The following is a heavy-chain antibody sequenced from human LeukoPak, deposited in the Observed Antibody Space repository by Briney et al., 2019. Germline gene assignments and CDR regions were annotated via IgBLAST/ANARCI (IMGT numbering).Heavy chain of an antibody. Sequence: GASVKVSCKASGYTFTGYYMHWVRQAPGQGLEWMGIINPSGGSTSYAQKFQGRVTMTRDMSTSTVYMELSSLRSEDTAVYYCARARTTSYYDSSGYNYYFDYWGQGTLVTVSS. V-gene: IGHV1-46*01. CDR1: GYTFTGYY. CDR3: ARARTTSYYDSSGYNYYFDY. CDR2: INPSGGST. J-gene: IGHJ4*02. D-gene: IGHD3-22*01.